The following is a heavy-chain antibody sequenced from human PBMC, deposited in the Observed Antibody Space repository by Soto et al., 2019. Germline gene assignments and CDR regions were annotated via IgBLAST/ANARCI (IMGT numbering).Heavy chain of an antibody. CDR2: IYYSGST. D-gene: IGHD6-13*01. V-gene: IGHV4-39*01. CDR3: PFSSSWYGLFDY. CDR1: GGSISSSSYY. Sequence: SETLSLTCTVSGGSISSSSYYWGWIRQPPGKGLEWIGSIYYSGSTYYNPSLKSRVTISVDTSKNQFSLKLSSVTAADTAVYYCPFSSSWYGLFDYWGQGTLVTVSS. J-gene: IGHJ4*02.